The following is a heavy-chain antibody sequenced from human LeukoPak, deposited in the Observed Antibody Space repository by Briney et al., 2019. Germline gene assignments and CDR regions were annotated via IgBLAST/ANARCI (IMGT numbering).Heavy chain of an antibody. CDR2: IYYSGST. CDR1: GGSISSYY. D-gene: IGHD3-10*01. Sequence: SETLSLTCTVSGGSISSYYWSWIRQPPGKGLEWIGYIYYSGSTNYNPSLKSRVTISVDTSKNQFSLKLSSVTAADTAVYYCARVGKFGELAYYYYYYMDVWGKGTTVTISS. V-gene: IGHV4-59*01. CDR3: ARVGKFGELAYYYYYYMDV. J-gene: IGHJ6*03.